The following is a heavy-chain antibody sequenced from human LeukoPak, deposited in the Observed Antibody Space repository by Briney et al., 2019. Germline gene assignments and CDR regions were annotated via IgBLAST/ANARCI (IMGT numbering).Heavy chain of an antibody. CDR1: GYSISSGYY. J-gene: IGHJ6*03. Sequence: PSETLSLTCAVSGYSISSGYYWVWIRQPPGRGLEWIGSLYHSDSAYYNTSLRSRVSMSVDTSKNQFSLTLSFVTAADTAVYYCARQHDSYYYYYIDVWGSGTTVTVSS. V-gene: IGHV4-38-2*01. CDR2: LYHSDSA. CDR3: ARQHDSYYYYYIDV.